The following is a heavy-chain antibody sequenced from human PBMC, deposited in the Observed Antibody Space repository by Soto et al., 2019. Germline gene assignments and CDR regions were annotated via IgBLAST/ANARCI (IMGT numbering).Heavy chain of an antibody. CDR3: ARREYSSSSWFDP. V-gene: IGHV4-39*01. CDR2: IYYSGST. D-gene: IGHD6-6*01. CDR1: GGSISSSSYY. J-gene: IGHJ5*02. Sequence: PSETLSLTCTVSGGSISSSSYYWGWIRQPPGKGLEWIGSIYYSGSTYYNPSLKSRVTISVDTFKNQFSLKLSSVTAADTAVYYCARREYSSSSWFDPWGQGTLVTVSS.